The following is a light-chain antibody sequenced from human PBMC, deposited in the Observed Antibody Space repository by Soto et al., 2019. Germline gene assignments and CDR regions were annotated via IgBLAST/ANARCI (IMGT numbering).Light chain of an antibody. Sequence: QSVLTQPASWSGFPGQSITISCTGTSSDIGAYNFVSWYQQHPGKAPKLMLYDVNIRPSGVSNRFSGSKSGNTASLTISGLQAEDEADYYCTSWTTSTTMIFGGGTRSPS. CDR1: SSDIGAYNF. CDR2: DVN. CDR3: TSWTTSTTMI. J-gene: IGLJ2*01. V-gene: IGLV2-14*03.